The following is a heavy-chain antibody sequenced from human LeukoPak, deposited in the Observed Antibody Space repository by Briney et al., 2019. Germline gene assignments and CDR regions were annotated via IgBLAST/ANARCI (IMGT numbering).Heavy chain of an antibody. Sequence: TSETLSLTCAVYGGSFSAYYWSWIRQPPGKGLEWIGEINHSGSTNYNPSPKSRVTISVDTSKNQFSLEMSSVTAADTAVYYCARGRGARSSRWYNWFDPWGQGTLVTVSS. J-gene: IGHJ5*02. CDR3: ARGRGARSSRWYNWFDP. CDR2: INHSGST. D-gene: IGHD6-13*01. CDR1: GGSFSAYY. V-gene: IGHV4-34*01.